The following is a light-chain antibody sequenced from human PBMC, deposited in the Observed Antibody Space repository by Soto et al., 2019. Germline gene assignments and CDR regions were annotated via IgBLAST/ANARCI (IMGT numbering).Light chain of an antibody. V-gene: IGKV1-39*01. CDR3: QQSFSFPVT. CDR1: QTITRY. CDR2: AAS. J-gene: IGKJ2*01. Sequence: DIQMTQSPSSLSASVGDRVTITCRANQTITRYLNWYQQKPGTAPKLLIYAASSLQEGVPSRFTGSGCGTDFTLTISNLQREDFAAYPCQQSFSFPVTFGHGTKLEIK.